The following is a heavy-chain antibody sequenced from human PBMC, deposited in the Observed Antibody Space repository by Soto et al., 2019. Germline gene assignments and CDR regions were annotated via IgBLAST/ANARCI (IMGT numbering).Heavy chain of an antibody. J-gene: IGHJ5*02. CDR2: IYGDDDQ. CDR1: GFSLTTSAVG. D-gene: IGHD6-6*01. V-gene: IGHV2-5*02. Sequence: QITLKESGPTLVKPTQTLTLTCTFSGFSLTTSAVGVGWIRQPPGKALEWLTVIYGDDDQRSSPSLRSRLTTSEDTAKNHLVLRMSTMHAVDSSTLYGAHRHRTSSGFFDPWGQGTLVTGPS. CDR3: AHRHRTSSGFFDP.